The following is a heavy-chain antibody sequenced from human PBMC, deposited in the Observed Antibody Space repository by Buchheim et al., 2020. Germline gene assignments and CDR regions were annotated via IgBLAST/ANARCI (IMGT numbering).Heavy chain of an antibody. CDR2: YRPFTRTT. V-gene: IGHV4-39*02. Sequence: QLQLQESGPRLVRSSETLSLICNVSGTSISSPQSYWGWIRRPPGKGLQWLASYRPFTRTTYTNPSLDRRVPISLDTSKNHFSLILRSVTAADTAVYFCVKGLNTFDNWGPG. CDR1: GTSISSPQSY. CDR3: VKGLNTFDN. J-gene: IGHJ4*02.